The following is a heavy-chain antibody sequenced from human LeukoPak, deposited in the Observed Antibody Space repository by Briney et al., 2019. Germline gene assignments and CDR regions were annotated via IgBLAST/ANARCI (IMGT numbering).Heavy chain of an antibody. D-gene: IGHD3-3*01. CDR3: ARRGVWSGYYYDI. CDR2: IYYSGGT. V-gene: IGHV4-59*11. J-gene: IGHJ3*02. Sequence: SETLSLTCTVSGGSISSHYWSWIRQPPGKGLEWIGYIYYSGGTNYNPSLKSRVTISVDTSKNQFSLKLSSVTVADTAVYYCARRGVWSGYYYDIWGQGTMVTVSS. CDR1: GGSISSHY.